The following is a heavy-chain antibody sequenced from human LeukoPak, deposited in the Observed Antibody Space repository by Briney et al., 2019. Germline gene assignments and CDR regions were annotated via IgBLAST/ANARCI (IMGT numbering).Heavy chain of an antibody. D-gene: IGHD6-19*01. Sequence: GASVKVSCKASGFTFTSRSAVQWVRQARGQRLEWIGWIAVGSDNTNYAQKFQERVTITRDMSTSTSYMELSSLRSEDTAVYYCAKGVRSSGYILFEYWGQGTLVTVSS. CDR2: IAVGSDNT. CDR3: AKGVRSSGYILFEY. CDR1: GFTFTSRSA. J-gene: IGHJ4*02. V-gene: IGHV1-58*01.